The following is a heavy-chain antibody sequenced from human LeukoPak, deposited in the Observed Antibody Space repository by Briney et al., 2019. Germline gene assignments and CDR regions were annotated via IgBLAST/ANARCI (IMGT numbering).Heavy chain of an antibody. Sequence: GGSLRPSCVASGFRFSSHAMTWVRQAPGRGLEWVSGISGSGNTIYHGDSVKGRFTISRDNSKNTLYLQMNSLRAEDTAVYYCAKDRYYDSSGYSWFDYWGQGTLVTVSS. J-gene: IGHJ4*02. CDR1: GFRFSSHA. D-gene: IGHD3-22*01. CDR2: ISGSGNTI. V-gene: IGHV3-23*01. CDR3: AKDRYYDSSGYSWFDY.